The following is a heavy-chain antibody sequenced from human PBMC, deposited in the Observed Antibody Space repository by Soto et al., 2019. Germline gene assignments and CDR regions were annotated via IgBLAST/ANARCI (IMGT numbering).Heavy chain of an antibody. J-gene: IGHJ6*02. V-gene: IGHV3-30*18. CDR3: GNTNYDFWGMDV. CDR2: ISYDERNK. D-gene: IGHD3-3*01. Sequence: QVQLVESGGGVVQPGRSLRLSCAASGFTFSDYGMHWVRQAPGKGLEWVAVISYDERNKYYADSVKGRFTISRDNSKNTQYLQMNSLRAEDKAMYYCGNTNYDFWGMDVWGQGTTVTVSS. CDR1: GFTFSDYG.